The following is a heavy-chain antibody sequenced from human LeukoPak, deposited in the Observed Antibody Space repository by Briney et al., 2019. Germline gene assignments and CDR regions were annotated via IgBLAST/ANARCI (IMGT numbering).Heavy chain of an antibody. CDR2: ISGSGGST. Sequence: GGSLRLSCAASGFTFSSYGMSWVRQAPGKGLEWVSGISGSGGSTYYADSVKGRFAISRDNSKNTLYLQMNSLRAEDTAEYYCAKDRNYDSSGYYYDYWGQGTLVTVSS. CDR1: GFTFSSYG. D-gene: IGHD3-22*01. J-gene: IGHJ4*02. CDR3: AKDRNYDSSGYYYDY. V-gene: IGHV3-23*01.